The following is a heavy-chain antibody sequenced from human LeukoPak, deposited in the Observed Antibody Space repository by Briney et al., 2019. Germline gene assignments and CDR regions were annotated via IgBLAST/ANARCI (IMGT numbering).Heavy chain of an antibody. V-gene: IGHV4-34*01. CDR2: INHSGST. D-gene: IGHD2-8*01. CDR3: ATRDGVFYFDY. J-gene: IGHJ4*02. Sequence: SETLSLTCIVSGGSISSYYWSWIRQPPGKGLEWIGEINHSGSTNYNPSLKSRVTISVDTSKNQFSLKLSSVTAADTAVYYCATRDGVFYFDYWGQGTLVTVSS. CDR1: GGSISSYY.